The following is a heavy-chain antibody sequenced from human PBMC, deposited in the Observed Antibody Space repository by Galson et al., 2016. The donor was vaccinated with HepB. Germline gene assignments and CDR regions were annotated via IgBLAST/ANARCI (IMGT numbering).Heavy chain of an antibody. D-gene: IGHD4-17*01. CDR3: ARGVYGDYEDY. J-gene: IGHJ4*02. Sequence: SVKVSCKASGYTFTNYYMHWVRQAPGQGLEWMGIINPSGGSPAYAQKFQGSVTMTRDTSTSTVYMELSSLRSEDTAVYYCARGVYGDYEDYWGQGTLVTVSS. CDR1: GYTFTNYY. V-gene: IGHV1-46*01. CDR2: INPSGGSP.